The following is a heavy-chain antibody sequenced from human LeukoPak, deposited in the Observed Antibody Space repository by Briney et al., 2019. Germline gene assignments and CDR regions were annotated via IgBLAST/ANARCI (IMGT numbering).Heavy chain of an antibody. CDR2: FDPEDGET. CDR3: ATVRWDYWYFDY. D-gene: IGHD2-8*02. J-gene: IGHJ4*02. CDR1: GYTFSSYY. V-gene: IGHV1-24*01. Sequence: GASVKVSCKASGYTFSSYYMHWVRQAPGKGLEWMGGFDPEDGETIYAQKFQGRVTMTEDTSTDTAYMELSSLRSEDTAVYYCATVRWDYWYFDYWGQGTLVTVSS.